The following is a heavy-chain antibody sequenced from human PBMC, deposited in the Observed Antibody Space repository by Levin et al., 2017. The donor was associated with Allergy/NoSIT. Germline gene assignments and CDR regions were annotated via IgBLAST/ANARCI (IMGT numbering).Heavy chain of an antibody. CDR1: GGSITGYY. CDR2: IFHSGTT. CDR3: ARGVGSLGH. J-gene: IGHJ4*02. V-gene: IGHV4-59*01. D-gene: IGHD1-26*01. Sequence: SETLSLTCLVSGGSITGYYWSWIRQPPGKGLQWIGYIFHSGTTNYNSTLRSRVTISVDTTKNQFSLHLRSVTTAVTAVYYCARGVGSLGHWGQGTLVTVSS.